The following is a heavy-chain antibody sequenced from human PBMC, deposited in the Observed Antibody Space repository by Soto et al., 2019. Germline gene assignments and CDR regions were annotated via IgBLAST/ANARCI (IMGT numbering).Heavy chain of an antibody. D-gene: IGHD4-17*01. V-gene: IGHV4-39*01. J-gene: IGHJ2*01. CDR1: GGSISSSSYY. CDR2: IYYSGST. Sequence: QLQLQESGPGLVKPSETLSLTCTVSGGSISSSSYYWGWIRQPPGKGLEWIGSIYYSGSTYYSPSLKSRVTISVDTSKNQFSLKLSSVTAADTAVYYCARRTNDYGGIADYWYFDLWGRGTLVTVSS. CDR3: ARRTNDYGGIADYWYFDL.